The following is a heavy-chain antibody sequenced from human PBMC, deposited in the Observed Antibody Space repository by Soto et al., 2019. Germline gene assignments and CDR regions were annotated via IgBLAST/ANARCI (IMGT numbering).Heavy chain of an antibody. CDR3: AILGIGWEFPFDY. J-gene: IGHJ4*02. CDR2: IYHSGST. CDR1: GGSVSNDAYY. D-gene: IGHD1-26*01. Sequence: QVQLQESGPGLVKPSETLSLTCIVSGGSVSNDAYYWSWIRQPPGKGLEWIGYIYHSGSTYYNPSLKSRVTISAETSANQFSRKVSSVTAADTAVYYCAILGIGWEFPFDYWGQGTLVNVSS. V-gene: IGHV4-61*08.